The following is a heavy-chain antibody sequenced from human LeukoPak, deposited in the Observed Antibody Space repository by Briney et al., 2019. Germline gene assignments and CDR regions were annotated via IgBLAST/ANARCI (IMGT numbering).Heavy chain of an antibody. Sequence: GASVKVSCKASGYTFTGYYMHWVRQAPGQGLEWMGWINPNSGGTNYAQKFQGWVTMTRDTSISTAYMELSRLRSDDTAVYYCARESLVGHGAFDIWGQGTMVTVSS. V-gene: IGHV1-2*04. CDR3: ARESLVGHGAFDI. D-gene: IGHD1-26*01. CDR1: GYTFTGYY. CDR2: INPNSGGT. J-gene: IGHJ3*02.